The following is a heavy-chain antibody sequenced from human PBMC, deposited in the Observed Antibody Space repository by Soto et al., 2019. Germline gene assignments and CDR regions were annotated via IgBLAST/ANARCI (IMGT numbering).Heavy chain of an antibody. V-gene: IGHV3-21*01. J-gene: IGHJ6*04. CDR1: GFTFSSYS. CDR3: ARDLGPPPITLVMVLGVNYYVMAC. CDR2: ISSSSSYI. D-gene: IGHD3-10*01. Sequence: EYLRLSSAASGFTFSSYSMNWVRQAPGKGLEWVSSISSSSSYIYYADSVKGRFTISRDNAKNSLYLQMNSLRAEDTAVYYCARDLGPPPITLVMVLGVNYYVMACWGNGSTV.